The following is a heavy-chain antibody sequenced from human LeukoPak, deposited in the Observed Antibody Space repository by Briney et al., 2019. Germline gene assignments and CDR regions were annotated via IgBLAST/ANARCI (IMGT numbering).Heavy chain of an antibody. CDR1: GGSISSYY. CDR3: ARGSGLSRFTTVF. D-gene: IGHD3-22*01. CDR2: IYYSGST. J-gene: IGHJ4*02. V-gene: IGHV4-59*01. Sequence: SETLSLTCTVSGGSISSYYWSWIRQPPGKGLEWIGYIYYSGSTNYNPSLKSRVTISVDTSKNQFSLKLSSVTAADTAVYYCARGSGLSRFTTVFWGQGTLVTVSS.